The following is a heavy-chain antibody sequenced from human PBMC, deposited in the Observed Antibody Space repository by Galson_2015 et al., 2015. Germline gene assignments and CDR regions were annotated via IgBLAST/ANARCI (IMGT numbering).Heavy chain of an antibody. Sequence: QSGAEVKKPGESLKISCKGSGDSFTSYWIGWVRQMPGKGLEWMGIIYPGDSDTRYSPSFQGQVTISADKSISTAYLQWSSLKASDTAMYYCARAERATQYYYYYYGMDVWGQGTTVTVSS. D-gene: IGHD1-26*01. CDR1: GDSFTSYW. CDR2: IYPGDSDT. CDR3: ARAERATQYYYYYYGMDV. J-gene: IGHJ6*02. V-gene: IGHV5-51*03.